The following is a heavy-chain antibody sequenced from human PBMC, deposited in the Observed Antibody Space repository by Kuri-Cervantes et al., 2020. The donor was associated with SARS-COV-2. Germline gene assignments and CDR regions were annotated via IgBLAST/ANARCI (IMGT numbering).Heavy chain of an antibody. CDR1: GFPFDDFA. CDR2: ISWNSGSL. V-gene: IGHV3-9*01. Sequence: GGSLRLSCAASGFPFDDFAMHWVRQAPGKGLEWVSGISWNSGSLGYADSVKGRFTISRDNAQKSLYLQMNSLGADDTAVYYCARKVGDYWGQGTLVTVSS. J-gene: IGHJ4*02. CDR3: ARKVGDY. D-gene: IGHD1-26*01.